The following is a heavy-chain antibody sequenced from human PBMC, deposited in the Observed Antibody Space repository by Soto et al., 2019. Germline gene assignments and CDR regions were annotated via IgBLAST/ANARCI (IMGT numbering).Heavy chain of an antibody. V-gene: IGHV4-4*08. CDR3: AREVVGNTWPGIFDS. CDR1: DDSIFPYY. Sequence: SETLSLTCSISDDSIFPYYCTWIRQTPRKELQWIGYVYTSGSTKYNSSLKSRVTISLDASNSQFSLTMSSVTAADTGVYYCAREVVGNTWPGIFDSWGRGTLVTVSS. J-gene: IGHJ4*02. CDR2: VYTSGST.